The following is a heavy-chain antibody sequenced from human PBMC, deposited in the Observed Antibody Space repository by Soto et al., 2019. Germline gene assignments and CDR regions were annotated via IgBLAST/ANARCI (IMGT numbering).Heavy chain of an antibody. J-gene: IGHJ6*02. V-gene: IGHV6-1*01. CDR3: ARDVDDFWIGRYYCSMDF. CDR2: TYYRSKWYN. D-gene: IGHD3-3*01. Sequence: SQTLSLTCAMSGDSVSSNSAACNWIRQSPSRGLEWLGRTYYRSKWYNDYAVSVKSRITINPDTSKNQFSLQLNSVTPEDTAVYYCARDVDDFWIGRYYCSMDFSGQGPLLTVSS. CDR1: GDSVSSNSAA.